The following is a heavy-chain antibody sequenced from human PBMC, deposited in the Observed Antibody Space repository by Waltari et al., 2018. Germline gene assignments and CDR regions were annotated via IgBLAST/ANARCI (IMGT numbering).Heavy chain of an antibody. CDR3: IRENIAAAGLES. V-gene: IGHV3-74*01. J-gene: IGHJ4*02. CDR2: INYDGSST. CDR1: GFIFSSSW. Sequence: EVQLVESGGGLVQPGGSLSLSCVASGFIFSSSWMDWVRQAPGKGLVWVSRINYDGSSTTYADSVKGRFTISRDNAKNTLYLHMSSLRAEDTAVYYCIRENIAAAGLESWGQGTLVTVSS. D-gene: IGHD6-13*01.